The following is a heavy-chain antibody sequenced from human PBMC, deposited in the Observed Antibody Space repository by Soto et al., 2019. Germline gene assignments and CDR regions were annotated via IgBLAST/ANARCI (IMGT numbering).Heavy chain of an antibody. J-gene: IGHJ6*02. Sequence: GESLKISFNGSGFTFSNYCIGWVRQMPGKGLEGMGINYPCDSDNKYSPFFEGQVTISTDKSISNAYLQLSSLKASDTAIYYCARHRLEWHYGFPMDVWGQGTMVTVSS. CDR3: ARHRLEWHYGFPMDV. CDR1: GFTFSNYC. V-gene: IGHV5-51*01. D-gene: IGHD3-3*01. CDR2: NYPCDSDN.